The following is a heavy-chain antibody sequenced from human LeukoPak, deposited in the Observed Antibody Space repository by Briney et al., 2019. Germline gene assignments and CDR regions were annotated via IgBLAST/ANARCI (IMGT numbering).Heavy chain of an antibody. J-gene: IGHJ4*02. CDR1: GFTFSSYG. Sequence: GGSLRLSCAASGFTFSSYGMHWVRQAPGKGLEWVAFIRYDGSNKYYADSVKGRFTISRDNSKSTLYLQMNSLRAEDTAVYYCAKGIWSGYSYYFDYWGQGTLVTVSS. V-gene: IGHV3-30*02. CDR3: AKGIWSGYSYYFDY. D-gene: IGHD3-3*01. CDR2: IRYDGSNK.